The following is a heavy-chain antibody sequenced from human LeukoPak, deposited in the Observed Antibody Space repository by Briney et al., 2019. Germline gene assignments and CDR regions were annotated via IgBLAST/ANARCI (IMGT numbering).Heavy chain of an antibody. CDR1: SDSISTNY. J-gene: IGHJ4*02. V-gene: IGHV4-34*01. CDR3: ARGRYCSGGSCYDFDY. Sequence: SETLSLTCTVSSDSISTNYWSWIRQPPGKGLEWIGEINHSGSTNYNPSLKSRVTISVDTSKNQFSLKLSSVTAADTAVYYCARGRYCSGGSCYDFDYWGQGTLVTVSS. D-gene: IGHD2-15*01. CDR2: INHSGST.